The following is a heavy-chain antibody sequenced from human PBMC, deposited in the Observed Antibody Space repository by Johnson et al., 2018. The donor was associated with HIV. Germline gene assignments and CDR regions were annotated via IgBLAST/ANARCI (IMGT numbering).Heavy chain of an antibody. D-gene: IGHD1-26*01. Sequence: QVQLVESGGGVVQPGMSLRVSCAAFGFTFSSYAMHWVRQAPGRGLEWVAVMSYDGSNQYYADSVMGRFTISRDNSKNTLYLQMNSLRAEDTAVYYCARDRGWELLLGAFDIWGQGTMVTVSS. V-gene: IGHV3-30*04. CDR2: MSYDGSNQ. CDR3: ARDRGWELLLGAFDI. J-gene: IGHJ3*02. CDR1: GFTFSSYA.